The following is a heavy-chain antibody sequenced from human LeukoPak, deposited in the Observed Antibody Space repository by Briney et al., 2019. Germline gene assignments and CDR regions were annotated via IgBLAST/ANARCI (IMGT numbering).Heavy chain of an antibody. CDR1: GFTVSSNY. D-gene: IGHD3-3*02. V-gene: IGHV3-53*05. Sequence: PGGSLRLSCAASGFTVSSNYMSWVRQAPGKGLEWVSVIYSGGSTYYADSVKGRFTISRDNSKNTLYLQMNGLRAEDTAVYYCAKDLALTFDYWGQGTLVTVSS. CDR2: IYSGGST. J-gene: IGHJ4*02. CDR3: AKDLALTFDY.